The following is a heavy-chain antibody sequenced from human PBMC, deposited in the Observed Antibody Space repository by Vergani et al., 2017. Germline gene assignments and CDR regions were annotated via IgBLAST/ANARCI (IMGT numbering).Heavy chain of an antibody. J-gene: IGHJ4*02. CDR3: ARWDYGILTGFRY. D-gene: IGHD3-9*01. V-gene: IGHV1-46*03. CDR1: GYTFSNYY. CDR2: INPSGGHT. Sequence: QVQVVQSGAEVKKSGASVKVSCKTSGYTFSNYYMHWVRQVHGQGLEWMGIINPSGGHTNYAQKFQGRVTMTRDTSTITVYMELSSLRSEDTAIYYCARWDYGILTGFRYWGQGTLVTVSA.